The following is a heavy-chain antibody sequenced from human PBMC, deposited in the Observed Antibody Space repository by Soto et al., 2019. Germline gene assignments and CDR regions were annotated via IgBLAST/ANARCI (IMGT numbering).Heavy chain of an antibody. D-gene: IGHD4-17*01. V-gene: IGHV1-2*02. Sequence: ASVKVSCKASGYTFTGYYMHWVRQAPGQGLEWMGWINPNSGGTNYAQKFQGRVTMTRDTSISTAYMELSRLRSDDTAVYYCATLPHGFFDAFDIWGQGTMVTVSS. CDR3: ATLPHGFFDAFDI. J-gene: IGHJ3*02. CDR2: INPNSGGT. CDR1: GYTFTGYY.